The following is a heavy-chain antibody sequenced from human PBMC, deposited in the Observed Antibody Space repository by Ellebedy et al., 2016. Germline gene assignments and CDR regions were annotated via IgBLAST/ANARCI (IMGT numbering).Heavy chain of an antibody. D-gene: IGHD2-2*01. J-gene: IGHJ4*02. CDR3: ARGPPASGDS. CDR2: IYYSGTT. Sequence: SETLSLXXTVSGDSINNNQDWGWIRQPPGKGLEWIGSIYYSGTTFYNPSLKSRLTLSLDTSMNQFSLRLTSVTAADTGVYYCARGPPASGDSWGQGTLVTVSS. V-gene: IGHV4-39*01. CDR1: GDSINNNQD.